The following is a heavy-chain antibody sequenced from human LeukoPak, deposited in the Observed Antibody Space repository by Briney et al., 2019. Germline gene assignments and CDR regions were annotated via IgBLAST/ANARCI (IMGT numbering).Heavy chain of an antibody. V-gene: IGHV1-18*04. D-gene: IGHD3-22*01. CDR2: ISAYNGNT. CDR1: AYSFTGYF. Sequence: ASVKVSCKTSAYSFTGYFFHWIRQAPGQGLEWMGWISAYNGNTNYAQKLQGRVTMTTDTSTSTAYMELRSLRSDDTAVYYCARIPSPSPYYYDSSGYTYFDYWGQGTLVTVSS. CDR3: ARIPSPSPYYYDSSGYTYFDY. J-gene: IGHJ4*02.